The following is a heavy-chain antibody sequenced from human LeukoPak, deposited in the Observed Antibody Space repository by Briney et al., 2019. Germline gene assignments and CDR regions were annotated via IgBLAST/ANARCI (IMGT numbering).Heavy chain of an antibody. CDR2: IIPIFGTA. J-gene: IGHJ4*02. V-gene: IGHV1-69*05. CDR1: GGTFGSYA. D-gene: IGHD3-22*01. CDR3: ARGHYAYDSSGYYYPPQQFDY. Sequence: SVKVSCRASGGTFGSYAISWVRQAPGQGLEWMGGIIPIFGTANYAQKFQGRVTITTDESTSTAYMELSSLRSEDTAVYYCARGHYAYDSSGYYYPPQQFDYWGQGTLVTVSS.